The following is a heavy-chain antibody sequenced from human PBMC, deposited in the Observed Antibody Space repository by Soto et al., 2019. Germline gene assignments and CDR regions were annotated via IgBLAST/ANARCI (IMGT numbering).Heavy chain of an antibody. V-gene: IGHV3-74*01. J-gene: IGHJ5*02. CDR3: ATVXDV. Sequence: GGSLRLSCAASGFTFRSHRIHWVRQAPGKGLEWVSRIDTDGGGTSYADSVKGRFTISTDNAENTVYLQMNGLRVEDTAVYYCATVXDVWGQGTLVTVSS. CDR2: IDTDGGGT. CDR1: GFTFRSHR.